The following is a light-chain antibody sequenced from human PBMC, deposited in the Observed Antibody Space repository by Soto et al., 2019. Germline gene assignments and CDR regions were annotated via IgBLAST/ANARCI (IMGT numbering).Light chain of an antibody. CDR2: EVS. J-gene: IGLJ3*02. Sequence: QSALTQPPSASGSPGQSVAISCTGTSSDVGGYNYVSWYQHHPGKAPKLMIYEVSRRPSGVSDRFSGSKSGNTASLTVSGLQAEDEADYYCSSYSGSSNWVFGGGTQITVL. V-gene: IGLV2-8*01. CDR1: SSDVGGYNY. CDR3: SSYSGSSNWV.